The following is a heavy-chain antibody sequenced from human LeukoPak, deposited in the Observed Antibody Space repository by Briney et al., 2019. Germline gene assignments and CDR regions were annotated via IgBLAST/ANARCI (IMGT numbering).Heavy chain of an antibody. J-gene: IGHJ3*02. CDR3: ARSLKLRARTNDAFDI. Sequence: TGRSLRLSCAASGFTFSSYAMHWVRQAPGKGLEWMAVISYDGSNKYYADSAKGRFTISRDNSKNTLYLQMNSLRAEDTAVYYCARSLKLRARTNDAFDIWGQGTMVTVSS. CDR1: GFTFSSYA. V-gene: IGHV3-30-3*01. CDR2: ISYDGSNK. D-gene: IGHD1-26*01.